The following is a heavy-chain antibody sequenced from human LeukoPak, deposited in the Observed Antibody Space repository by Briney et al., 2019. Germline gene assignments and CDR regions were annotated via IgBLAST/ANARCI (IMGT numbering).Heavy chain of an antibody. CDR1: GFTFSSYG. J-gene: IGHJ4*02. CDR2: IWYDGSNK. V-gene: IGHV3-33*01. D-gene: IGHD2-21*02. CDR3: ARDYGVVVTAIPVY. Sequence: GRSLRLSCAASGFTFSSYGMHWVRQAPGKGLEWVAVIWYDGSNKYYANSVKGRFTISRDNSKNTLYLQMNSLRAEDTAVYYCARDYGVVVTAIPVYWGQGTLVTVSS.